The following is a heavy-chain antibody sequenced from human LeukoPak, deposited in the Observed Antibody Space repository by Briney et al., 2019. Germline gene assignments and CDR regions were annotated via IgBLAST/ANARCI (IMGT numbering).Heavy chain of an antibody. Sequence: SETLSLTCTVSGGSVSSSSYYWGWIRQPPGKGLEWIGSIFYSGNTYYNPSLESRVTISVDTSKNQFSLQLSSVTAADTAVYYCARSTVTTWVGDFDYWGPGTLVTVSS. J-gene: IGHJ4*02. CDR1: GGSVSSSSYY. CDR3: ARSTVTTWVGDFDY. D-gene: IGHD4-17*01. V-gene: IGHV4-39*01. CDR2: IFYSGNT.